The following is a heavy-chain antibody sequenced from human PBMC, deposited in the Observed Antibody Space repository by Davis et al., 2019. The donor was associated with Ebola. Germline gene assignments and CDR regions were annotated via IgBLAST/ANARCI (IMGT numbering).Heavy chain of an antibody. CDR1: GFTFSYYS. V-gene: IGHV3-21*01. Sequence: GESLKISCAASGFTFSYYSMSWVRQAPGKGLEWVSSISSDSAYIYYADSLKGRFTISRDNARNSLYLQVNSLRAEDTAVYYCAKVGQMKWNFRYAMDVWGQGTTVTVS. D-gene: IGHD1-7*01. CDR2: ISSDSAYI. J-gene: IGHJ6*02. CDR3: AKVGQMKWNFRYAMDV.